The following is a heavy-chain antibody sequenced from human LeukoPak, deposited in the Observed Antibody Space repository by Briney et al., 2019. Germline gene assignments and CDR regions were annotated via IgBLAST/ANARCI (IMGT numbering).Heavy chain of an antibody. D-gene: IGHD6-13*01. V-gene: IGHV1-46*01. Sequence: ASVKVSCKASGYTFTSYYMHWVRQAPGQGLEWRGIINPSGGSTSYAQKLQGRVTMTTDTSTSTAYMELRGLRSDDTAVYYCARGAGQQLVPDFDYWGQGTLVTVSS. CDR2: INPSGGST. J-gene: IGHJ4*02. CDR1: GYTFTSYY. CDR3: ARGAGQQLVPDFDY.